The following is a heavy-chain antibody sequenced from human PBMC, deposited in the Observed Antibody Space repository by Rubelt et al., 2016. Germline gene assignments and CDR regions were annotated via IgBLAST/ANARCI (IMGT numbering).Heavy chain of an antibody. CDR1: GGTFSSYA. J-gene: IGHJ6*02. V-gene: IGHV1-8*02. CDR3: ACTDLVTAAPDDYYYYYGMDV. D-gene: IGHD2-2*01. Sequence: QVQLVQSGAEVKKPGSSVKVSCKASGGTFSSYAISWVRQAPGQGLEWMGWMNPNSGNTGYAQKFPGRVTMTRNTCISTAYMRVSSLSSEDTGEYYCACTDLVTAAPDDYYYYYGMDVWGQGTTVTVSS. CDR2: MNPNSGNT.